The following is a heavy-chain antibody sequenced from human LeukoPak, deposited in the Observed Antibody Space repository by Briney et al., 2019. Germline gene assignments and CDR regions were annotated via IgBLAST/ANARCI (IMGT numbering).Heavy chain of an antibody. V-gene: IGHV3-23*01. D-gene: IGHD3-10*01. CDR2: LRGNDET. CDR1: GISFGNYA. J-gene: IGHJ4*02. Sequence: GGSLRLSCVASGISFGNYAMSWVRQAPARGPEWVSSLRGNDETFYADSVKGRFTLSRDDSRNTVFLQLNNLRVEDTAIYYCARASWVSDPDAVRWGQGTQVTVSS. CDR3: ARASWVSDPDAVR.